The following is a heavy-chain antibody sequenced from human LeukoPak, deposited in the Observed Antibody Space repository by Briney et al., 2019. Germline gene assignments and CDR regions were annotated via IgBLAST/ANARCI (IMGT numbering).Heavy chain of an antibody. D-gene: IGHD4-23*01. V-gene: IGHV3-15*01. CDR3: TAVDFDY. CDR2: IKSKTDGGTT. CDR1: VFTLSNAW. Sequence: GGSLRLSCAASVFTLSNAWVTWVRQVPGKGLEWVGRIKSKTDGGTTDYAAPVKGRFTISRDNSENTLYLQMNSLKTEDTAVYYCTAVDFDYWGQGTLVTVSS. J-gene: IGHJ4*02.